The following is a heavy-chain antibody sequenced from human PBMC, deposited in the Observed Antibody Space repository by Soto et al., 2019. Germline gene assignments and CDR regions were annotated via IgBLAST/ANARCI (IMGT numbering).Heavy chain of an antibody. V-gene: IGHV4-31*03. J-gene: IGHJ5*02. CDR3: ARCSASWYWLDP. CDR2: IYYTGRT. D-gene: IGHD6-13*01. CDR1: GDSIDNGAYY. Sequence: SETLSLTCSVSGDSIDNGAYYWTWIRQHPVKGLEWLGYIYYTGRTAYSPSLKSRLTISLDTSKNQFSLSLSSVTAADTAVYYCARCSASWYWLDPWGQGSMVTLSS.